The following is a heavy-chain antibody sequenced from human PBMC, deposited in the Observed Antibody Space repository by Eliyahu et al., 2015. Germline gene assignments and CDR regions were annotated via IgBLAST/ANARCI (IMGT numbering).Heavy chain of an antibody. J-gene: IGHJ4*02. CDR1: SGSFSGYF. CDR2: LDSRGMT. Sequence: QAQLQQWGTSLLKPSETLSLTCAVYSGSFSGYFWSWIRQPPGRELEWIADLDSRGMTRHNPSLKSRVTISVDTSKNQFSLKLTSLTAADTAVYYCARGRTSSRDFDSWGQGTLVTVSS. D-gene: IGHD1-14*01. CDR3: ARGRTSSRDFDS. V-gene: IGHV4-34*02.